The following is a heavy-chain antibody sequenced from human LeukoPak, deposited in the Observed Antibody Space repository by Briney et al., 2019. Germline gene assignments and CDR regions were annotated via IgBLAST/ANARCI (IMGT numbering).Heavy chain of an antibody. CDR3: AKDIGVAGEGYYFDY. V-gene: IGHV3-9*01. Sequence: AGGSLRLSCAASGFTFSSYSMNWVRQAPGKGLEWVSGISWNSGSIGYADSVKGRFTISRDNAKNSLYLQMNSLRAEDTALYYCAKDIGVAGEGYYFDYWGQGTLVTVSS. CDR1: GFTFSSYS. D-gene: IGHD6-19*01. CDR2: ISWNSGSI. J-gene: IGHJ4*02.